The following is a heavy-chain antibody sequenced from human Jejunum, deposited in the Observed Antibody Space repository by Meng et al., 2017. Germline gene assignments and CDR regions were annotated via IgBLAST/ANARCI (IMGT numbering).Heavy chain of an antibody. CDR3: ARPLMVSTNNGFDI. D-gene: IGHD5/OR15-5a*01. J-gene: IGHJ3*02. CDR1: GFTFSNHW. V-gene: IGHV3-7*01. CDR2: INQRGTDK. Sequence: GESLKISCAASGFTFSNHWMNWVRQAPGKGLEWVANINQRGTDKYYVDSVKGRFTISRDNAKNSLYLQMNSLRVEDTAIYYCARPLMVSTNNGFDIWGQGTVVTVSS.